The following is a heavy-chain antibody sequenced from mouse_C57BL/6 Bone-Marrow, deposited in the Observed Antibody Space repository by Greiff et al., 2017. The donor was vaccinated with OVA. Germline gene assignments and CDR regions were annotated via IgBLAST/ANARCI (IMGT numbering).Heavy chain of an antibody. CDR2: IDPSDSYT. CDR3: ARNGSRYFDV. CDR1: GYTFTSSW. Sequence: VKLQESGAELVMPGASVKLSCKASGYTFTSSWMHWVKQRPGQGLEWIGEIDPSDSYTNYNQKFKGKSTLTVDKSSSTAYMQLSILTSEDSAVYYCARNGSRYFDVWGTGTTVTVSS. J-gene: IGHJ1*03. V-gene: IGHV1-69*01. D-gene: IGHD1-1*01.